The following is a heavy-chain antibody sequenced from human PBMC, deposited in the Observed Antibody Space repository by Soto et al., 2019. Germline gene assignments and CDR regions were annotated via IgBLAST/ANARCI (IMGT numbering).Heavy chain of an antibody. V-gene: IGHV1-18*01. CDR1: GYTFTSFG. Sequence: QVQLVQSGAEVKKPGASVKVSCKASGYTFTSFGISWVRQTPGQGLEWMGWISAYNGNTNYAENLQGRVTMTTDTSTSTAYMELRSLRSDDTAVYYCARDHRGGTDAFDIWGQGTMVSVSS. CDR3: ARDHRGGTDAFDI. CDR2: ISAYNGNT. J-gene: IGHJ3*02. D-gene: IGHD2-15*01.